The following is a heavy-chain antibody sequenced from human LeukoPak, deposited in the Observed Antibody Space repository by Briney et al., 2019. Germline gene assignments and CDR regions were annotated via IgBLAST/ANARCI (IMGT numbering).Heavy chain of an antibody. Sequence: SQTLSLTCAISGDSVSSNSVTWNWIRQSPSRGLEWLGRTYYRSTWYNDYAVSVRGRITVNPDTSKNQFSLHLNSVTPEDTAVYYCARKLTQYDCFDPWGQGILVTVSS. CDR1: GDSVSSNSVT. J-gene: IGHJ5*02. V-gene: IGHV6-1*01. CDR2: TYYRSTWYN. CDR3: ARKLTQYDCFDP. D-gene: IGHD1-1*01.